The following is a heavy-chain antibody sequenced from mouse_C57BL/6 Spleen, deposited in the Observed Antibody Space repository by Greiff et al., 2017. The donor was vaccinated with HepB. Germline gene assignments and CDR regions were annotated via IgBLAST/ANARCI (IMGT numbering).Heavy chain of an antibody. D-gene: IGHD2-4*01. J-gene: IGHJ1*03. Sequence: VQLQQPGAELVKPGASVKLSCKASGYTFTSYWMHWVKQRPGRGLEWIGRIDPNSGGTKYNEKFKSKATLTVDKPSSTAYMQLSSLTSEDSAVYYCARSEGYDYFWNWYFDVWGTGTTVTVSS. V-gene: IGHV1-72*01. CDR1: GYTFTSYW. CDR2: IDPNSGGT. CDR3: ARSEGYDYFWNWYFDV.